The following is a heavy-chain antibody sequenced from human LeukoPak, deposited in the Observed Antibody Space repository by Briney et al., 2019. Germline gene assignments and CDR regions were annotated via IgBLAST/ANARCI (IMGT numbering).Heavy chain of an antibody. CDR3: ARLPTGFPNWFDP. J-gene: IGHJ5*02. D-gene: IGHD3-9*01. V-gene: IGHV4-39*01. CDR1: GVSFSSTISS. Sequence: PSETLSLTCTVSGVSFSSTISSWGWIRQPPGKGLEWIGSILYTGDTDYNPSLQSRVTTSVDTSKNQFSLNLSSVTAADTAVYYCARLPTGFPNWFDPWGQGTLVTVSS. CDR2: ILYTGDT.